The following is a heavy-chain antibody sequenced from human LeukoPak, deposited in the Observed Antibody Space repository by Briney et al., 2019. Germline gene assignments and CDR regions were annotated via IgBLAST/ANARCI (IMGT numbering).Heavy chain of an antibody. V-gene: IGHV3-20*04. CDR1: GFTFDDYG. CDR2: INWNGGST. D-gene: IGHD2-15*01. J-gene: IGHJ3*02. CDR3: ARDALLYCSGGSCATDAFDI. Sequence: GGSLRLSCTASGFTFDDYGMSWVRQAPRKGLEWVSGINWNGGSTVYAGSVKRRFTISRDNAKNSLYLQMNSLRAEETALYYCARDALLYCSGGSCATDAFDIWGQGTMVTVSS.